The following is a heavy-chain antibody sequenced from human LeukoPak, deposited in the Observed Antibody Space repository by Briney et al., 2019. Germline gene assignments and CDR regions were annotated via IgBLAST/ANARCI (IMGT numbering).Heavy chain of an antibody. D-gene: IGHD3-22*01. CDR2: ISGSGGST. J-gene: IGHJ4*02. V-gene: IGHV3-23*01. Sequence: GGSLRLSCAASGFTFSSYAMSWVRQAPGKGLEWVSAISGSGGSTYYADSVQGRFTISRDASKNTLFLQMNSLRADDTAAYYCARKTDSSGSGDYWGQGTLVTVSS. CDR3: ARKTDSSGSGDY. CDR1: GFTFSSYA.